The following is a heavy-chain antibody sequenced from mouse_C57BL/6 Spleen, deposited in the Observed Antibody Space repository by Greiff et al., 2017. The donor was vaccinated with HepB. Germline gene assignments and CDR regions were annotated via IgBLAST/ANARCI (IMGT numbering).Heavy chain of an antibody. D-gene: IGHD2-1*01. Sequence: VQLQQSGPELVKPGASVKIPCKASGYTFTDYNMDWVKQSHGKSLEWIGDINPNNGGTIYNQKFKGKATLTVDKSSSTAYMELRSLTSEDTAVYYCARLLGYGNYVLAYWGQGTLVTVSA. V-gene: IGHV1-18*01. CDR2: INPNNGGT. J-gene: IGHJ3*01. CDR1: GYTFTDYN. CDR3: ARLLGYGNYVLAY.